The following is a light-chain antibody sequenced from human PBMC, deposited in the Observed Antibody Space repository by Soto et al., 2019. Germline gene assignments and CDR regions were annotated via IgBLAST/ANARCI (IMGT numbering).Light chain of an antibody. CDR1: SSDVGGYNY. Sequence: QSALTQPPSASGSPGQSVTISCTGTSSDVGGYNYASWYQQHPGKAPKVMIYEVSKRPSGVPDRFSGSKSGNTASLTVSGLQADDEADYYCSSYAGSNNVLFGGGTQLTVL. J-gene: IGLJ2*01. CDR2: EVS. CDR3: SSYAGSNNVL. V-gene: IGLV2-8*01.